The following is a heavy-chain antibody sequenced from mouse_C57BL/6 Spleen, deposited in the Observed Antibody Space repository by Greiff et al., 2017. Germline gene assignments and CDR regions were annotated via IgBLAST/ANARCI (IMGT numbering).Heavy chain of an antibody. CDR3: TREGGNYGVMDY. Sequence: EVQGVESGEGLVKPGGSLKLSCAASGFTFSSYAMSWVRQTPEKRLEWVAYISSGGDYIYYADTVKGRFTISRDNARNTLYLQMSSLKSEDTAMYYCTREGGNYGVMDYWGQGTSVTVSS. CDR2: ISSGGDYI. J-gene: IGHJ4*01. CDR1: GFTFSSYA. D-gene: IGHD2-1*01. V-gene: IGHV5-9-1*02.